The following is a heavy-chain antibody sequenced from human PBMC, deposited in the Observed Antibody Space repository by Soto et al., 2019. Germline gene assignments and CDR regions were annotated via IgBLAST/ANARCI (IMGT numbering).Heavy chain of an antibody. CDR3: ARDTRIAARSAYYYYGIDV. CDR2: TYYRSKWYN. D-gene: IGHD6-13*01. CDR1: GDSVSSNSAA. J-gene: IGHJ6*02. V-gene: IGHV6-1*01. Sequence: SQTLSLTCAISGDSVSSNSAAWNWIRQSPSRGLEWLGRTYYRSKWYNDYAVSVKSRLTINPDTSKNQFSLQLNSVTPEDTAVYYCARDTRIAARSAYYYYGIDVWGQGTTVTVSS.